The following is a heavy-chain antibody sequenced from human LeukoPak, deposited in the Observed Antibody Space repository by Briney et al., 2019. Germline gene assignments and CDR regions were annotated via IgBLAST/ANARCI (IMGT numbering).Heavy chain of an antibody. D-gene: IGHD2-21*01. V-gene: IGHV4-38-2*01. Sequence: SETLSLTFAVSGYSISSGHYWGWIRQPPGKGLEWIGSIYHSGSTYYNPSLKSRVTISVDTSKNQFSLKLSSVTAADTAVYYCARTRIVVVIAALDAFDIWGQGTMVTVSS. CDR3: ARTRIVVVIAALDAFDI. CDR1: GYSISSGHY. CDR2: IYHSGST. J-gene: IGHJ3*02.